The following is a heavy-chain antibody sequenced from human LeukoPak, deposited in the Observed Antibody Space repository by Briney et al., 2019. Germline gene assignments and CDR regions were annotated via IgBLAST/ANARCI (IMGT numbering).Heavy chain of an antibody. CDR2: INPNSGGT. J-gene: IGHJ3*02. CDR1: GYTFTDYY. CDR3: ARGGYSSSWTDAFDI. Sequence: ASVKVSCKASGYTFTDYYMHWVRQAPGQGLEWMGWINPNSGGTNYAQKFQGRVTMTRDTSISTAYMEVSRLRSDDTGVYYCARGGYSSSWTDAFDIWGQGTMVTVSS. D-gene: IGHD6-13*01. V-gene: IGHV1-2*02.